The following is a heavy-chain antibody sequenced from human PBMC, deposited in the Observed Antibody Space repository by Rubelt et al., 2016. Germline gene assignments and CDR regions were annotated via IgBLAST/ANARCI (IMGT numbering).Heavy chain of an antibody. CDR2: IYYSGST. CDR1: GGSISSSSYY. CDR3: ARLSSGWYYFDY. D-gene: IGHD6-19*01. J-gene: IGHJ4*02. V-gene: IGHV4-39*01. Sequence: QLQLQESGPGLVKPSETLSLTCTVSGGSISSSSYYWGWIRQPPGKGLERIGSIYYSGSTYYNPSLKSRGTISVDTSKNQFSLKLSSVTAADTAVYYCARLSSGWYYFDYWGQGTLVTVSS.